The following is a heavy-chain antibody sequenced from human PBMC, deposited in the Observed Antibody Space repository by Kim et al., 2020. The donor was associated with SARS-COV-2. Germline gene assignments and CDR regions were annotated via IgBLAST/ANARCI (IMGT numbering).Heavy chain of an antibody. J-gene: IGHJ4*02. D-gene: IGHD3-16*01. Sequence: GGSLRLSCAASGFTFKNYAMAWVRQAPGKGLEWVSGITGNGGTTYYADFVKGRFTISRDNSKNTLYLQMNSLRDDDTAVYYCAKRDYAEASDFYPLFDYWGQRTLVTVSS. CDR3: AKRDYAEASDFYPLFDY. CDR2: ITGNGGTT. CDR1: GFTFKNYA. V-gene: IGHV3-23*01.